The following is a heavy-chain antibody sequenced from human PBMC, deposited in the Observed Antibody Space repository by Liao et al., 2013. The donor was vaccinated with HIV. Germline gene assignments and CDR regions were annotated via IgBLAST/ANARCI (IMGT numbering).Heavy chain of an antibody. J-gene: IGHJ4*02. CDR2: IYHTGST. V-gene: IGHV4-30-2*01. CDR3: VRASIAARLDF. D-gene: IGHD6-6*01. Sequence: QLQLQESGSGLVKPSQTLSLTCAVSGGSISSGGYSWSWIRQPPGKGLEWIGYIYHTGSTYYNPSLKSRVTISVDRSKGQFSLKLSSVTVADTAIYYCVRASIAARLDFWGQGKLVTVSS. CDR1: GGSISSGGYS.